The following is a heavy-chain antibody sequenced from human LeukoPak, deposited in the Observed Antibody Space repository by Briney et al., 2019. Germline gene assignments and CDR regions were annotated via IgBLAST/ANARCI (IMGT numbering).Heavy chain of an antibody. CDR1: GFTVSSNY. CDR3: ASDGGPYCSSTSCLRWFDP. D-gene: IGHD2-2*01. Sequence: PGGSLRLSCAASGFTVSSNYMSWVRQAPGKGLEWVAVISYDGSNKYYADSVKGRFTISRDNSKNTLYLQMNSLRAEDTAVYYCASDGGPYCSSTSCLRWFDPWGQGTLVTVSS. V-gene: IGHV3-30-3*01. J-gene: IGHJ5*02. CDR2: ISYDGSNK.